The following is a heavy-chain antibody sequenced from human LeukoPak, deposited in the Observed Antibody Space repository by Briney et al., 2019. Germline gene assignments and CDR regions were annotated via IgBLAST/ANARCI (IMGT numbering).Heavy chain of an antibody. J-gene: IGHJ4*02. Sequence: GASVKVSCKASGYTFTNYDINWVRQAAGQGLEWLRWRTPHSGHTGYAQRFQGRVAMTRNTSITTAYMELSSLRSEDNAVYYCATDTYYFDYWGQGTLVTVSS. V-gene: IGHV1-8*01. CDR3: ATDTYYFDY. CDR1: GYTFTNYD. CDR2: RTPHSGHT. D-gene: IGHD3-16*01.